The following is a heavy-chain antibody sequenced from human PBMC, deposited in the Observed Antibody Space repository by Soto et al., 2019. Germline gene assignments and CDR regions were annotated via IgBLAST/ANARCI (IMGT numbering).Heavy chain of an antibody. CDR3: ARVSLGYYDGSRAHYS. V-gene: IGHV3-53*01. Sequence: PGGSLRLSCAASGFTVSSNYMSWVRQAPGKGLEWVSVIYSGGSTYYADSVKGRFTISRDNSKNTLYLQMNSLRAEDTAVYYCARVSLGYYDGSRAHYSWGQGTLVTVSS. J-gene: IGHJ4*02. CDR1: GFTVSSNY. D-gene: IGHD3-22*01. CDR2: IYSGGST.